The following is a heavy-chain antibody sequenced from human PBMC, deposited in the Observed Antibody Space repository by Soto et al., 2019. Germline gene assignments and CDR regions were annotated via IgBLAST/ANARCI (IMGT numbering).Heavy chain of an antibody. CDR2: ISGSGGST. CDR1: GFTFSSYA. V-gene: IGHV3-23*01. D-gene: IGHD3-10*01. Sequence: EVPLLESGGGLVQPGGSLRLSCAASGFTFSSYAMSWVRQAPGKGLEWVSAISGSGGSTYYADSVKGRFTISRDNSKNTLYLQMNSLRAEDTAVYYCAKSTGVRTMEDLWGRGTLVTVSS. CDR3: AKSTGVRTMEDL. J-gene: IGHJ2*01.